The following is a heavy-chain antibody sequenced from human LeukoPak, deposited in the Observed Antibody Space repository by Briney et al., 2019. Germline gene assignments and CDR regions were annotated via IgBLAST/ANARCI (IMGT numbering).Heavy chain of an antibody. CDR2: ISGSGGST. Sequence: GSLRLSCAASGFTFSSYAMSWVRQAPGKGLEWVSAISGSGGSTYYADSVKGRFTISRDNSKNTLYLQMNSLRAEDTAVYYCAKVRAGPYYDFWSGYTFFDYWGRGTLVTVSS. V-gene: IGHV3-23*01. J-gene: IGHJ4*02. CDR3: AKVRAGPYYDFWSGYTFFDY. D-gene: IGHD3-3*01. CDR1: GFTFSSYA.